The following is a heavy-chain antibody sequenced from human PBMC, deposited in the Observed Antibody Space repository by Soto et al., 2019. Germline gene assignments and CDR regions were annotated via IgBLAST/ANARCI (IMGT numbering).Heavy chain of an antibody. CDR1: GYTFSNLA. V-gene: IGHV1-58*01. D-gene: IGHD6-19*01. CDR2: IVVGSGKT. Sequence: SVKVSCKASGYTFSNLAVQWVRQTRGQRLEWIGWIVVGSGKTDYAQKFQERVTITSDMSTGTVYMDLSSLRLDDTAVYYCGGAVTGGYFDNWGQGTRVTVSS. CDR3: GGAVTGGYFDN. J-gene: IGHJ4*02.